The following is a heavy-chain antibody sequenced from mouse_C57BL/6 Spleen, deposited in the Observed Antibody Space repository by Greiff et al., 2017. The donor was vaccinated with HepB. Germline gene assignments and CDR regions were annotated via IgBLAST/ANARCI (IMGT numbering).Heavy chain of an antibody. CDR2: IYPGDGDT. CDR3: ARDTTVVGGYFDV. J-gene: IGHJ1*03. V-gene: IGHV1-82*01. D-gene: IGHD1-1*01. CDR1: GYAFSSSW. Sequence: VMLVESGPELVKPGASVKISCKASGYAFSSSWMNWVKQRPGKGLEWIGRIYPGDGDTNYNGKFKGKATLTADKSSSTAYMQLSSLTSEDSAVYFCARDTTVVGGYFDVWGTGTTVTVSS.